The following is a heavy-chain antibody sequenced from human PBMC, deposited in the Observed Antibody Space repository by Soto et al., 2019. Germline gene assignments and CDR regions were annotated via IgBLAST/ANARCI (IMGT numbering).Heavy chain of an antibody. V-gene: IGHV1-58*01. Sequence: GASVKVSCKASGFTFTSSAVQWVRQARGQRLEWIGWIVVGSGNTNYAQKFQERVTITRDMSTSTAYMELSSLRSEDTAVYYCAAGIVVVPYYYYGMDVWGQGTTVTVSS. CDR1: GFTFTSSA. CDR3: AAGIVVVPYYYYGMDV. CDR2: IVVGSGNT. J-gene: IGHJ6*02. D-gene: IGHD2-2*01.